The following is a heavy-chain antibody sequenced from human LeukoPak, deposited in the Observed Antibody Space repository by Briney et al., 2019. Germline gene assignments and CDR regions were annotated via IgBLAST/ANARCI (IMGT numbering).Heavy chain of an antibody. D-gene: IGHD1-7*01. J-gene: IGHJ6*02. CDR1: GGSISSGGYY. CDR3: ARGRNWNYPYYYYGMDV. CDR2: IYYSGST. Sequence: PSQTLSLTCTVSGGSISSGGYYWSWIRQHPGKGLEWIGYIYYSGSTYYNPSLKSRVTISVDTSKNQFSLKLSSVTAADTAVYYCARGRNWNYPYYYYGMDVWGQGTTVTVSS. V-gene: IGHV4-31*03.